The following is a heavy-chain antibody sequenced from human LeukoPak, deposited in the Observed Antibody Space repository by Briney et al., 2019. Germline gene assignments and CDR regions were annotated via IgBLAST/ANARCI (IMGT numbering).Heavy chain of an antibody. Sequence: SETLSLTCTVSGGSISSSSYYWGWIRQPPGKGLEWIGSIYYSGSTYYNPSLKSRVTISVDTSKNQFSLKLSSVTAADTAVYYCASPYSSSFDAFDIWGQGTMVTVSS. V-gene: IGHV4-39*07. CDR3: ASPYSSSFDAFDI. CDR2: IYYSGST. CDR1: GGSISSSSYY. J-gene: IGHJ3*02. D-gene: IGHD6-13*01.